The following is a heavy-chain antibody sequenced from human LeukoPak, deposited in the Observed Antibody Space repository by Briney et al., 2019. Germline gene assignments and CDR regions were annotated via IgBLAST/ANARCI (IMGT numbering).Heavy chain of an antibody. CDR3: ARGELGRYPFDY. Sequence: SVKVSCKASGGTFSSYAISWVRQAPGQGLEWMGGIIPIFGTANYAQKFQGRVTITADESTSTAYMELSSLRSEDTAVYYCARGELGRYPFDYWGQGTLVTVSS. V-gene: IGHV1-69*13. D-gene: IGHD1-26*01. J-gene: IGHJ4*02. CDR2: IIPIFGTA. CDR1: GGTFSSYA.